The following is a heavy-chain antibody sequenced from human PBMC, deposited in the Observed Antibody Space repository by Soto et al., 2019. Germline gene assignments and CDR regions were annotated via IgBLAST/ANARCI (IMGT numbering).Heavy chain of an antibody. J-gene: IGHJ4*02. D-gene: IGHD6-6*01. Sequence: PSETLSLTCTVSGGSISSYYWSWIRQPPGKGLEWIGYIYYSGSTNYNPSLKSRVTISVDTSKNQFSLKLSPVTAADTAVYYCARHDTRHGRFDYWGQGTLVTVSS. CDR3: ARHDTRHGRFDY. CDR2: IYYSGST. V-gene: IGHV4-59*08. CDR1: GGSISSYY.